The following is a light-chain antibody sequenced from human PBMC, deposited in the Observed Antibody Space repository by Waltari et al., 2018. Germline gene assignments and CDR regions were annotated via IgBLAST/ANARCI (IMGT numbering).Light chain of an antibody. CDR2: DAS. CDR3: QQYNTLPH. Sequence: IRITQSPSSPSATVGDRLTITCQARQDISNYVNMYQQKPGKAPSRLIYDASNLETCVPSRFSGSGSGTDFTFTISNLQVEDIGTYYCQQYNTLPHFGPGTKVDIK. CDR1: QDISNY. J-gene: IGKJ3*01. V-gene: IGKV1-33*01.